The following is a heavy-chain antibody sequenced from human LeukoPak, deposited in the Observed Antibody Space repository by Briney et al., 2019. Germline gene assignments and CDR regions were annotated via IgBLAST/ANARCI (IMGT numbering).Heavy chain of an antibody. CDR1: GFTFSSYA. Sequence: GGSLRLSCAASGFTFSSYAMHWVRQAPGKGLEYVSAISSNGGSTYYANSVKGRFTISRDNSKNTLYLQMGSLRAEDMAVYYCARGVLGRYYYYGMDVGDQGTTVTVSS. CDR2: ISSNGGST. D-gene: IGHD3-16*01. CDR3: ARGVLGRYYYYGMDV. V-gene: IGHV3-64*01. J-gene: IGHJ6*02.